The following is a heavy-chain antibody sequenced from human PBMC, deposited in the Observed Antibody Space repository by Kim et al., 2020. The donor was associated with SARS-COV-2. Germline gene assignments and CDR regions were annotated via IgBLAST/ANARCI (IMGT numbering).Heavy chain of an antibody. CDR3: ASASPYGEPYYFDY. CDR2: ISYDGSNK. Sequence: GGSLRLSCAASGFTFSSYAMHWVRQAPGKGLEWVAVISYDGSNKYYADSVKGRFTISRDNSKNTLYLQMNSLRAEDTAVYYCASASPYGEPYYFDYWGQGTLVTVSS. J-gene: IGHJ4*02. D-gene: IGHD4-17*01. CDR1: GFTFSSYA. V-gene: IGHV3-30-3*01.